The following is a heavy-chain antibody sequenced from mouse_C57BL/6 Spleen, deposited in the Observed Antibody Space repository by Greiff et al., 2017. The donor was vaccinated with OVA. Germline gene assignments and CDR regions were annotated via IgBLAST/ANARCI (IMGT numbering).Heavy chain of an antibody. D-gene: IGHD1-1*01. Sequence: EVQGVESGGDLVKPGGSLKLSCAASGFTFSSYGMSWVRQTPDKRLEWVATISSGGSYTYYPDSVKGRFTISRDNAKNTLYLQMSSLKSEDTAMYYCARQEGYYYGSDWYFDVWGTGTTVTVSS. J-gene: IGHJ1*03. CDR2: ISSGGSYT. CDR3: ARQEGYYYGSDWYFDV. V-gene: IGHV5-6*01. CDR1: GFTFSSYG.